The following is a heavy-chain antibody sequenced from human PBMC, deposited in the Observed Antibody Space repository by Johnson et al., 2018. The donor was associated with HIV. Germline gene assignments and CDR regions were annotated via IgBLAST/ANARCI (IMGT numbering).Heavy chain of an antibody. J-gene: IGHJ3*02. CDR1: GFTFSSYA. CDR3: ARGRGWWLQLGGAFDI. D-gene: IGHD5-24*01. Sequence: QVQLVESGGGVVQPGRSLRLSCAASGFTFSSYAMHWVRQAPGKGLEWVAVISYDGSNKYYADSVKGRFTISRDNSENTVYLQMNSLRAEDTAVYYCARGRGWWLQLGGAFDIWGQGTMVTVSS. CDR2: ISYDGSNK. V-gene: IGHV3-30*14.